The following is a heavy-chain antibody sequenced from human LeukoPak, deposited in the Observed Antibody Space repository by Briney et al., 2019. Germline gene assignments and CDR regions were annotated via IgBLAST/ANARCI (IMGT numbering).Heavy chain of an antibody. CDR3: ARGQTVRSYEF. J-gene: IGHJ4*02. V-gene: IGHV4-59*01. CDR1: GGSSSSYM. CDR2: VYDSGVT. Sequence: PSETLSLTCTVAGGSSSSYMWTWIRQTPEKGLEWMGHVYDSGVTDYNPALKSRVTISLDRSKDHFSLQVRAVTAADTAIYYCARGQTVRSYEFWGQGTLVTVSS. D-gene: IGHD3-22*01.